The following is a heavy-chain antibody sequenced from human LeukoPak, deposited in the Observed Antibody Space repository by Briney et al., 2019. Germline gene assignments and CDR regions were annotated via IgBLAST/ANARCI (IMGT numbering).Heavy chain of an antibody. CDR2: IYAGGDT. J-gene: IGHJ4*02. CDR1: GFTFSNYW. D-gene: IGHD1-7*01. Sequence: GGSLRLSCAASGFTFSNYWMSWVRQAPARGLEWVSVIYAGGDTYYADSVKGRFTISRDNSKNTVYLQMHSLRADDTAVYYCARISGTLCFDLWGLGTLVTVSS. CDR3: ARISGTLCFDL. V-gene: IGHV3-66*01.